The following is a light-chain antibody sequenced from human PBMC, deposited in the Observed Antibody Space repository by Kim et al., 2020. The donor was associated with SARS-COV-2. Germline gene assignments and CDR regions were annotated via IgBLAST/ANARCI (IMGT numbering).Light chain of an antibody. CDR1: HDIRND. CDR2: SAS. V-gene: IGKV1-17*01. Sequence: ASVGDRVSITCRAIHDIRNDLCCSLQNPGRAPKSLIYSASSLQSGVPSRFSGSGSGTEFTLSISSVRPEDFATFFCLQNNTYPITFGQGTRWEIK. CDR3: LQNNTYPIT. J-gene: IGKJ5*01.